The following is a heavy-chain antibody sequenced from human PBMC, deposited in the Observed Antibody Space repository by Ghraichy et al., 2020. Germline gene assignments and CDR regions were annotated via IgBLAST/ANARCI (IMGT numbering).Heavy chain of an antibody. CDR1: GYTFTGYF. CDR2: INPNSGDT. J-gene: IGHJ4*02. CDR3: ARISGSYSQPFDY. V-gene: IGHV1-2*06. Sequence: ASVKVSCKASGYTFTGYFLHWVRQAPGQGLEWMGRINPNSGDTHYPQKFQGRITMTRDTSITTVHMELSRLTPDDTAVYYCARISGSYSQPFDYWGQGTLVTVSS. D-gene: IGHD1-26*01.